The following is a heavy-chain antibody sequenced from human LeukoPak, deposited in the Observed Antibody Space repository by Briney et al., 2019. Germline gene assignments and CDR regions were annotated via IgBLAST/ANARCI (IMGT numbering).Heavy chain of an antibody. D-gene: IGHD6-13*01. CDR2: ITGSDDAT. CDR3: TKRMHSSSWYNYFDL. CDR1: GFTFSSYA. V-gene: IGHV3-23*01. J-gene: IGHJ4*02. Sequence: GGSLRLSCAASGFTFSSYAMSWVRQAPGKGLEWVSTITGSDDATYYADSVRGRFTISRDNSKNTLYLHMNTLRAEDTAVYCCTKRMHSSSWYNYFDLWGQGTLVTVSS.